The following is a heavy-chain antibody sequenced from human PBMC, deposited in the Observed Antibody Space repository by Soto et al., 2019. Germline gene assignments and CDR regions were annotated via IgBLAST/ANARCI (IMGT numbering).Heavy chain of an antibody. D-gene: IGHD6-13*01. J-gene: IGHJ4*02. CDR2: IIPIFGTA. Sequence: SVKVSCKASGGTFSSYAISWVRQAPGQGVEWMGGIIPIFGTANYAQKFQGRVTITADESTSTAYMELSSLSSEDTAVYSCASRAQGYSSSWYYFDYWGQGTLVTVSS. V-gene: IGHV1-69*13. CDR1: GGTFSSYA. CDR3: ASRAQGYSSSWYYFDY.